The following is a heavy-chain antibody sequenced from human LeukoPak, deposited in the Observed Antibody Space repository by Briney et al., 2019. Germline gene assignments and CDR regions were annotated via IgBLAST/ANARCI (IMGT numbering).Heavy chain of an antibody. D-gene: IGHD3-3*01. Sequence: ASVKVSCKASGGTFSSYAISWVRQAPGQGLEWMGGIIPIFGTANYAQKFQGRVTITADESTSTAYMELSSLRSEDTAVYYCARDSGRSKFWSGFYYFDYWGQGTLVTVSS. J-gene: IGHJ4*02. CDR3: ARDSGRSKFWSGFYYFDY. CDR1: GGTFSSYA. CDR2: IIPIFGTA. V-gene: IGHV1-69*13.